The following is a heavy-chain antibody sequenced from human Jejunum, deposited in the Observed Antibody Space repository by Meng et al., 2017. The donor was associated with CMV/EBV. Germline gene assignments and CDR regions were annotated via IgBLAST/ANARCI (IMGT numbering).Heavy chain of an antibody. J-gene: IGHJ4*02. Sequence: SCAASGFIFINAWMSWVRQAPGKGLEWVGRIRSNADGGTADYVAPVTGRFTVSRDDSKNTLYLQMNSLKTEDTAVYYCTTEYDWGQGTLVTVSS. CDR3: TTEYD. CDR1: GFIFINAW. V-gene: IGHV3-15*01. CDR2: IRSNADGGTA.